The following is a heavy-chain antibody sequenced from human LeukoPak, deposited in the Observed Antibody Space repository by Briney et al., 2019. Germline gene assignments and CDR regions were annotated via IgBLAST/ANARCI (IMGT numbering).Heavy chain of an antibody. V-gene: IGHV3-30*02. D-gene: IGHD3-22*01. CDR3: VKVDT. J-gene: IGHJ4*02. CDR2: IRNDGNKK. Sequence: GGSLRLSCVASGFSFSTSGMHWVRQSPGRGLDWVAFIRNDGNKKNYAESVKGRFTISRDNSRNTLYLQMDSLSAEDTAVYYCVKVDTWGQGTLVTVSS. CDR1: GFSFSTSG.